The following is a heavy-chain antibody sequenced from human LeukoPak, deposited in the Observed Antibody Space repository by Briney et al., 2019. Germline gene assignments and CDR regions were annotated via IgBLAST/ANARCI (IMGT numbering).Heavy chain of an antibody. CDR1: GFTFSYYA. CDR3: ARGFIVVVPAAIY. Sequence: GGSLRLSCVASGFTFSYYAMNWVRQAPGKGLEWVSYISSSGSTIYYADSVKGRFTISRDNAKNSLYLQMNSLRAEDTAVYYCARGFIVVVPAAIYWGQGTLVTVSS. CDR2: ISSSGSTI. D-gene: IGHD2-2*01. J-gene: IGHJ4*02. V-gene: IGHV3-48*03.